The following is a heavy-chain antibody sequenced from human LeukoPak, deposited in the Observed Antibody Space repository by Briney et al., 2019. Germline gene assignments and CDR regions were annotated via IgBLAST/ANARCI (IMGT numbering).Heavy chain of an antibody. CDR1: GFTFSSYG. V-gene: IGHV3-30*02. CDR2: IRYDGSNK. J-gene: IGHJ4*02. Sequence: PGGSLRLSCAASGFTFSSYGMHWVRQAPGKGLEWVAFIRYDGSNKYYADSVKGRFTISRDNSENTLYLQMNSLRAEDTAVYYCAKSGYYDSSGPLFDYWGQGTLVTVSS. CDR3: AKSGYYDSSGPLFDY. D-gene: IGHD3-22*01.